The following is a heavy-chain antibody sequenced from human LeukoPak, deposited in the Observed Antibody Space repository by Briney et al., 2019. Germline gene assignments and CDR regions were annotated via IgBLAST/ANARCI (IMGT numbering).Heavy chain of an antibody. V-gene: IGHV3-23*01. D-gene: IGHD3-3*01. CDR1: GFTFSNYA. CDR3: ATDRGWRTSGYYLYYFEY. CDR2: IGRSGGDI. Sequence: GGSLRLSCAASGFTFSNYAMTWVRQAPGKGLEWISVIGRSGGDIQYGDSVKGRFTISRDNTMNSLYLQMSSLRAEDTAVYYCATDRGWRTSGYYLYYFEYWGQGTLVTYSS. J-gene: IGHJ4*02.